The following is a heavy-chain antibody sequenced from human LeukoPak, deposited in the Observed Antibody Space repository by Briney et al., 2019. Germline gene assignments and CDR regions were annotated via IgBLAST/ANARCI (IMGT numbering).Heavy chain of an antibody. J-gene: IGHJ4*02. Sequence: GRSLRLSCAASGFTFSSSAMRWVRQAPGKGLEWVAVISYGGTTKIYAESVKGRFTISRDNSKDTLYLQMNSLTTEDTAVYYCAKAESPDILSGYYRSYFDHWGQGTLVTVSS. V-gene: IGHV3-30*04. CDR2: ISYGGTTK. D-gene: IGHD3-9*01. CDR3: AKAESPDILSGYYRSYFDH. CDR1: GFTFSSSA.